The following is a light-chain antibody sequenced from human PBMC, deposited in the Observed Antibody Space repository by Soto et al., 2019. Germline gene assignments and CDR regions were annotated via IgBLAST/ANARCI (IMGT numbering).Light chain of an antibody. CDR2: SNN. V-gene: IGLV1-44*01. Sequence: QSVLTQPPSASGTPGQRVTISCSGSSSNIVSNTVNWYQQLPGTAPKLLIYSNNQRPSGVPDRFSGSKSGTSASLAISGLQSEDEPDYYCAAWYDSLNVWVFGGGTKLTVL. J-gene: IGLJ3*02. CDR1: SSNIVSNT. CDR3: AAWYDSLNVWV.